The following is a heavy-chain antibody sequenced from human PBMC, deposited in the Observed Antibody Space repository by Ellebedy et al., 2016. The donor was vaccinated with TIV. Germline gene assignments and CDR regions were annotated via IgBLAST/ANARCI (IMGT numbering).Heavy chain of an antibody. V-gene: IGHV1-46*04. Sequence: AASVKVSCKASGYTFSNYFVHWVRQAPGEGLEWLGIINTSSGSTNYAQKLQGRLTMTRDTSTSTVYMELSSLRSEDTDVYYCARSRSSGWLHTPDYWGQGLLVTVSS. D-gene: IGHD6-19*01. CDR3: ARSRSSGWLHTPDY. J-gene: IGHJ4*02. CDR2: INTSSGST. CDR1: GYTFSNYF.